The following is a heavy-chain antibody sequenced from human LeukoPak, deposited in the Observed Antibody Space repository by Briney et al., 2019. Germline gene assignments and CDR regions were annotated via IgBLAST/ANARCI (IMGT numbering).Heavy chain of an antibody. Sequence: ASVKVSCKASGYTFTGYYIHWVRQAPGQGLEWMGWINPNSGGTNYAQKFQGRVTMTRDTSSTTVYMDLTRLRSDDTAVYFCARPLGSLKEYWWFDPWGQGTLVTVSS. CDR3: ARPLGSLKEYWWFDP. V-gene: IGHV1-2*02. D-gene: IGHD2/OR15-2a*01. CDR2: INPNSGGT. J-gene: IGHJ5*02. CDR1: GYTFTGYY.